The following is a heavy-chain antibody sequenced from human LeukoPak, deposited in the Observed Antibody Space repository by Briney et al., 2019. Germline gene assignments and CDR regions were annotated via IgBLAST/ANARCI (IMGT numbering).Heavy chain of an antibody. D-gene: IGHD5-18*01. CDR1: GFTFSDYY. Sequence: GGSLRLSCAASGFTFSDYYMSWIRQAPGKGLEWVSYISSSGSTIYYADSVKGRFTISRDNAKNSLYLQMNSLRAEDTAVYYCARVNSYGNNWFDPWGQGTLVTVSS. V-gene: IGHV3-11*01. CDR3: ARVNSYGNNWFDP. J-gene: IGHJ5*02. CDR2: ISSSGSTI.